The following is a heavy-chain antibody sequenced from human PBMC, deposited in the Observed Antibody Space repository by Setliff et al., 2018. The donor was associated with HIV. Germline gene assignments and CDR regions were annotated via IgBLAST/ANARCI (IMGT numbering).Heavy chain of an antibody. CDR2: IIPILGIA. D-gene: IGHD3-22*01. CDR1: GGTLSNYA. CDR3: ARDRGYYYDSSGYYYLNY. J-gene: IGHJ4*02. Sequence: GASVKVSCKTSGGTLSNYAISWVRQATGQGLEGMGGIIPILGIANYAQKFQGRVTITADKSTSTAYMELSSLRSEDTAVYYCARDRGYYYDSSGYYYLNYWGQGTLVTVSS. V-gene: IGHV1-69*10.